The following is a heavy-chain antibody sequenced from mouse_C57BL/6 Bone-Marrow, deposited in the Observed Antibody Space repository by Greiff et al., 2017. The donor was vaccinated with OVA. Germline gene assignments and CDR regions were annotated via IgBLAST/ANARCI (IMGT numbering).Heavy chain of an antibody. CDR3: ARSPWYFDV. J-gene: IGHJ1*03. V-gene: IGHV1-64*01. CDR1: GYTFTSYW. CDR2: IHPNSGST. Sequence: VQLQQPGAELVKPGASVKLSCKASGYTFTSYWMHWVKQRPGQGLEWIGMIHPNSGSTNYNEKLKSKATLTVDKSSSTAYMQLSSLTSEDSAVYYCARSPWYFDVWGTGTTVTVSS.